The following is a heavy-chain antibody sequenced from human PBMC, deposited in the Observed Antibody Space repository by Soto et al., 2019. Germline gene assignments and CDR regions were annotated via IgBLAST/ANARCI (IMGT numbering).Heavy chain of an antibody. CDR2: ISGSGYI. D-gene: IGHD3-16*02. Sequence: KAGGSLRLSCAASGFTFSTYSMNWVRQAPGKGLEWVSSISGSGYIYYADSVKGRFTISRYNAKNSLYLRMNSLRAEDTAVYYCARAAEYDSVWGSYRADWFDPWGQGTLVTVSS. J-gene: IGHJ5*02. CDR3: ARAAEYDSVWGSYRADWFDP. CDR1: GFTFSTYS. V-gene: IGHV3-21*01.